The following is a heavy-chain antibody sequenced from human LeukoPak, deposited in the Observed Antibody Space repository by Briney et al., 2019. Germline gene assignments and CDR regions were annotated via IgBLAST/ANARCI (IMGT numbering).Heavy chain of an antibody. Sequence: PGGSLRLSCAASGFTVDDYAMHWVRQAPGKGLEWVSLISWEGDTTYYADSVRGRFTISRDNSKNSLYLQMNSLRTEDTAFYYCTRDTDYGSATNYFDYWGQGTLVSVSS. V-gene: IGHV3-43*01. CDR1: GFTVDDYA. CDR2: ISWEGDTT. D-gene: IGHD3-10*01. CDR3: TRDTDYGSATNYFDY. J-gene: IGHJ4*02.